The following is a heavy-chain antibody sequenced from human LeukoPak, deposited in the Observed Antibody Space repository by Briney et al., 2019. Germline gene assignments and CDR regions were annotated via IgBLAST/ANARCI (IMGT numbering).Heavy chain of an antibody. CDR2: SNPKSGGT. D-gene: IGHD3-22*01. J-gene: IGHJ4*02. CDR3: ARDFDTSGYYAGH. Sequence: VASVKVSCKASGYTFTDYYVHWGRQAPGQGFEWMGWSNPKSGGTNYAQRFQGRVTMTRDTSISTVYMELRRLRVDDTAVYYCARDFDTSGYYAGHWGQGTLVTVSS. V-gene: IGHV1-2*02. CDR1: GYTFTDYY.